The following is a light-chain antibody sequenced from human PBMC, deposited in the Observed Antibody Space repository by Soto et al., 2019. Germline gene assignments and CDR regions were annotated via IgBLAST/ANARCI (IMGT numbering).Light chain of an antibody. CDR1: QDIRKY. CDR2: AAS. V-gene: IGKV1-39*01. CDR3: QQSYSPPPIT. J-gene: IGKJ5*01. Sequence: DIQMTQSPSTVSGSVGDRVTITCQATQDIRKYLNWYQQKPGKAPQLLIYAASTLQRGVPSRFSGSGSGTDFTLTIDSLQPEDSATYYCQQSYSPPPITFGQGTRLENK.